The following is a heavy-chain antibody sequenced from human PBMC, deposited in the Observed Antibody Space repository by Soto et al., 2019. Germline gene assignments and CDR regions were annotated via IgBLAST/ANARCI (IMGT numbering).Heavy chain of an antibody. J-gene: IGHJ5*02. CDR1: GGTFSSYA. D-gene: IGHD2-2*01. V-gene: IGHV1-69*01. CDR2: IIPIFGTA. Sequence: QVQLVQSGAEVKKPGSSVKVSCKASGGTFSSYAISWVRQAPGQGLEWMGGIIPIFGTANYAQKFQGRVTITADESTXTXYMXXXXXXXXXXXXXXCARGVVPAATNWFDPWGQGTLVTVSS. CDR3: ARGVVPAATNWFDP.